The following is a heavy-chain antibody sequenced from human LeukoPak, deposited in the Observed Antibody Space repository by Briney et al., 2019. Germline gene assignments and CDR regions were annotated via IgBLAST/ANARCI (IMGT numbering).Heavy chain of an antibody. V-gene: IGHV4-59*01. J-gene: IGHJ4*02. CDR3: ARGIVATEYYFDY. CDR2: IYYSGST. D-gene: IGHD5-12*01. CDR1: GGSISSYY. Sequence: SETLSLTCTVSGGSISSYYWSWIQQPPGKGLEWIGYIYYSGSTNYNPSLKSRVTISVDTSKNQFSLKLSSVTAADTAVYYCARGIVATEYYFDYWGQGTLVTVSS.